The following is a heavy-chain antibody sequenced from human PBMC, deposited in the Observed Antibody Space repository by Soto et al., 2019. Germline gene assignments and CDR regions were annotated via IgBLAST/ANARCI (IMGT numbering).Heavy chain of an antibody. CDR3: AKAATITSLYYFDS. D-gene: IGHD4-4*01. V-gene: IGHV3-23*01. J-gene: IGHJ4*02. CDR1: GFTFSSYG. CDR2: ITGSGGST. Sequence: GGSLRLSCAASGFTFSSYGMSWVRQAPGKGLEWVSLITGSGGSTFYADSVKGRFTISRDNAKNTLYLQMNSLRVDDTALYYCAKAATITSLYYFDSWGQGTLVTVSS.